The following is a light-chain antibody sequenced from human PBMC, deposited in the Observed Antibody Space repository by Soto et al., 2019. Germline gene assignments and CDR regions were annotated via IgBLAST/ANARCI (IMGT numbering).Light chain of an antibody. CDR2: DVN. CDR3: RSYTSSSTHV. V-gene: IGLV2-14*03. CDR1: SSDIGAFTF. Sequence: QSVLTQPASVSGSPGQSITISCTGTSSDIGAFTFVSWYQQHPGKVPKLMIFDVNRRPSGVSDRFSGSKSGNTASLTISGLQAEDEGDYYSRSYTSSSTHVFGSGTKVTVL. J-gene: IGLJ1*01.